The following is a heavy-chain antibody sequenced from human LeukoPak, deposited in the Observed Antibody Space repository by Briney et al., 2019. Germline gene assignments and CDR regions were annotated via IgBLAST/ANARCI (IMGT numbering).Heavy chain of an antibody. D-gene: IGHD6-6*01. Sequence: PGGSLRLSCATSGFTFSSYGMHWVRQAPGKGLEWVAVIWYDGSNKHYADSVKGRFTISRDNSKNTLYLQMNSLRAEDTAVYYCAKDLFSSSSPRYYFDYWGQGTLVTVSS. CDR3: AKDLFSSSSPRYYFDY. V-gene: IGHV3-33*06. CDR1: GFTFSSYG. J-gene: IGHJ4*02. CDR2: IWYDGSNK.